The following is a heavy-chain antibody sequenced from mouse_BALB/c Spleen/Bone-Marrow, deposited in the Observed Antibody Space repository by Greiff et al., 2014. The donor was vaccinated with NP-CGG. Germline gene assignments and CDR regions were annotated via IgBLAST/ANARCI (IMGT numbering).Heavy chain of an antibody. D-gene: IGHD2-2*01. CDR1: GYSFTDYT. CDR2: INPYNGGS. J-gene: IGHJ1*01. Sequence: VQLQQSGPELVKPGASMKMSCKASGYSFTDYTMNWVRQSHGKNLEWIGLINPYNGGSTYNQKFKGTATLTVDRSSSTAYMELLSLTSDDSAVYYCARDGYGRYFDVWGAGTTVTVSS. V-gene: IGHV1-18*01. CDR3: ARDGYGRYFDV.